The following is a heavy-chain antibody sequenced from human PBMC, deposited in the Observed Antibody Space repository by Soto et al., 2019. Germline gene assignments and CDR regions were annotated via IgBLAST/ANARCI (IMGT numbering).Heavy chain of an antibody. J-gene: IGHJ4*02. CDR1: GFTFSSYE. CDR2: ISSSGSTI. Sequence: GGSLRLSCAASGFTFSSYEMNWVRQAPGKGLEWVSCISSSGSTIYYADSVKGRFTISRDNAKNSLYLQMNSLRAEDTAVYYCARVPAMYSSSYYFDYWGQGTLVTVSS. D-gene: IGHD6-6*01. CDR3: ARVPAMYSSSYYFDY. V-gene: IGHV3-48*03.